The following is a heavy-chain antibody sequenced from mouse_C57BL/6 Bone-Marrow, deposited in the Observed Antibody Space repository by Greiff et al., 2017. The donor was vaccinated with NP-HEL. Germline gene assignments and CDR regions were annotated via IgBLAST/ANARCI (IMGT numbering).Heavy chain of an antibody. CDR1: GYTFTDYY. Sequence: VQLQQSGPVLVKPGASVKMSCKASGYTFTDYYMNWVKQSHGKSLEWIGVINPYNGGTSYNPKFKGKATLTFDKSSSTAYMELNSLTSEDSAVYYCRIYGYALYYAMDYWGQGTSVTVSS. CDR3: RIYGYALYYAMDY. V-gene: IGHV1-19*01. D-gene: IGHD2-2*01. CDR2: INPYNGGT. J-gene: IGHJ4*01.